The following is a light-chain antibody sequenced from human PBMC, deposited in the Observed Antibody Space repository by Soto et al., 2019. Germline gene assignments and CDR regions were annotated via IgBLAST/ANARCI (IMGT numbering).Light chain of an antibody. Sequence: QSVLTQPPSVSEAPRQRVSISCSGSSSNIGNHAVNWYQQLPGKAPKLLIYYDDLLPSGVSDRFSGSKSGASASLAISGLQSEDEADYYCAAWDDSLNGYVFGTGTKRTGL. CDR3: AAWDDSLNGYV. CDR2: YDD. J-gene: IGLJ1*01. CDR1: SSNIGNHA. V-gene: IGLV1-36*01.